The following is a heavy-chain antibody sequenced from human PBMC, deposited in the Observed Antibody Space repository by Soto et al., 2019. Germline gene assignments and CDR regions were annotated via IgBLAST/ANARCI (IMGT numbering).Heavy chain of an antibody. D-gene: IGHD4-17*01. CDR3: AIKFYGDNYYDMDV. J-gene: IGHJ6*02. CDR1: GPTVSKYA. CDR2: ISGSGGGT. Sequence: ESLRLSCAASGPTVSKYARSWVRQSPGKGLEWVSTISGSGGGTYYADSVKGRFTISRDNSKNTLSLRMISLRAEDTAIYYCAIKFYGDNYYDMDVWGQGTTVTVSS. V-gene: IGHV3-23*01.